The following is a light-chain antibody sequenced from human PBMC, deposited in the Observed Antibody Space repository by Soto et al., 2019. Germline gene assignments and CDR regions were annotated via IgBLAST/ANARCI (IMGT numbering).Light chain of an antibody. J-gene: IGKJ1*01. CDR1: QSVGSN. CDR3: QQYNNWPPDRT. V-gene: IGKV3-15*01. CDR2: GAS. Sequence: EIVMTQSPAPLSFSPGERATLSCRASQSVGSNLAWYQQKPGQAPRLLIYGASTRATGIPARFSGSGSGTEFTLTISSLQSEDFAIYFCQQYNNWPPDRTFGQGTKVEIK.